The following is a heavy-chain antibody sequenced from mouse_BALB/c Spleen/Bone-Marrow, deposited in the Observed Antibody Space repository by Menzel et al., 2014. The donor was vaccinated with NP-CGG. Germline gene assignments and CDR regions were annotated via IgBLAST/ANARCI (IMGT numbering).Heavy chain of an antibody. CDR2: INPDSSTI. D-gene: IGHD2-3*01. CDR3: ARRGWLLGMDY. Sequence: EVKLVESGGGLVQPGGSLKLSCEASGFDFSRYWMSWVRQAPGKGLEWIGEINPDSSTINYTPSLKDKFIISRDNAKNTLYLQMSKVRSEDTALYYCARRGWLLGMDYWGQGTPVTVSS. V-gene: IGHV4-1*02. J-gene: IGHJ4*01. CDR1: GFDFSRYW.